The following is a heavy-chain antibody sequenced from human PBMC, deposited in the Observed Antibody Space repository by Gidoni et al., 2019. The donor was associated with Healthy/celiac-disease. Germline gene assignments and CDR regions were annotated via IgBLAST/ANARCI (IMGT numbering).Heavy chain of an antibody. J-gene: IGHJ5*02. Sequence: QVQLHESAPGLVKPSQTLSLTCPVPGGSISSGSYYWSWIRQPPGKGLEWIGRIYTSGSTNYNPSLKSRVTISVDTSKNQFSLKLSSVTAADTAVYYCAGLYDSSGYYHPWGQGTLVTVSS. CDR3: AGLYDSSGYYHP. V-gene: IGHV4-61*02. CDR2: IYTSGST. CDR1: GGSISSGSYY. D-gene: IGHD3-22*01.